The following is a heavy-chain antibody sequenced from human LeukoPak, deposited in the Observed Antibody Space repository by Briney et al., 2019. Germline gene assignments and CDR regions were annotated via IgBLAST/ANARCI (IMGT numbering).Heavy chain of an antibody. CDR3: ARDSSYGSGPTSNDY. Sequence: GGSLRLSCAASGFTFSSYEMNWVRQAPGKGLEWVSYISSSGSAIYYADSVKGRFTISRDNAKNSLYLQMNSLRAEDTAVYYCARDSSYGSGPTSNDYWGQGTLVTVSS. J-gene: IGHJ4*02. CDR2: ISSSGSAI. V-gene: IGHV3-48*03. D-gene: IGHD3-10*01. CDR1: GFTFSSYE.